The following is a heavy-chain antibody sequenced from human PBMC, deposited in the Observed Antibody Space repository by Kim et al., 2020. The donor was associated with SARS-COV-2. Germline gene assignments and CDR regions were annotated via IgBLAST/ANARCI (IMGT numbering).Heavy chain of an antibody. CDR3: AKDGRWDSSGWYADY. CDR2: ISWNSGSI. Sequence: GGSLRLSCAASGFTFDDYAMHWVRQAPGKGLEWVSGISWNSGSIGYADSVKGRFTISRDNAKNSLYLQMNSLRAEDTALYYCAKDGRWDSSGWYADYWG. V-gene: IGHV3-9*01. J-gene: IGHJ4*01. CDR1: GFTFDDYA. D-gene: IGHD6-19*01.